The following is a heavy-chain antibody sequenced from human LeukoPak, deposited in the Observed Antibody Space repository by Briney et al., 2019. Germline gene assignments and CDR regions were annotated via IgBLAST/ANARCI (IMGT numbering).Heavy chain of an antibody. D-gene: IGHD2-2*01. CDR2: ISRSAGAT. CDR1: RFTFSSYV. Sequence: WGSLRLSCAASRFTFSSYVMSWVRQAPGKGLEWVSSISRSAGATYYADSVKGRFTISRDNSRNTLSLHVNSLRAEDTAVYFCAKHAGGHDLDALDIWGQGTMVTVSS. CDR3: AKHAGGHDLDALDI. J-gene: IGHJ3*02. V-gene: IGHV3-23*01.